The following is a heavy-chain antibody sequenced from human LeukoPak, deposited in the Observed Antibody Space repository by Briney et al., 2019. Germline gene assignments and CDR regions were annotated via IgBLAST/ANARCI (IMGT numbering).Heavy chain of an antibody. CDR2: FDPEDGET. J-gene: IGHJ4*02. CDR1: GYTLTELS. V-gene: IGHV1-24*01. D-gene: IGHD3-10*01. CDR3: ATYGSGSYSFDY. Sequence: ASVKVSCKVSGYTLTELSMHWVRQAPGKGLEWMGGFDPEDGETIYAQKFQGRVTMTEDTSTDTAYMELSSLRSEDTAVYYCATYGSGSYSFDYWGQGTLVTVSS.